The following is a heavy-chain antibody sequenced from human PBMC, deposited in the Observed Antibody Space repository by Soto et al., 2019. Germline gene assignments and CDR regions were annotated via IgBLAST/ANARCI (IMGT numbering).Heavy chain of an antibody. J-gene: IGHJ4*01. CDR1: GYSLSSGSY. D-gene: IGHD6-19*01. V-gene: IGHV4-38-2*01. CDR2: IYHGETT. Sequence: KTSETLSLTCAVSGYSLSSGSYWGWIRQPPGKGPEWIASIYHGETTFYNPSLKSRVTISLDTSKNHYSLKLRSVTAADTAVYYCARVHVMVVAGSTFDYWGPGTLVTVSS. CDR3: ARVHVMVVAGSTFDY.